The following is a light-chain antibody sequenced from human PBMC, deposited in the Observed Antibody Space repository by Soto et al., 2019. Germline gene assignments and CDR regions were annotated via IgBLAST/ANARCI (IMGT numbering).Light chain of an antibody. CDR2: DAS. V-gene: IGKV4-1*01. Sequence: DIVMTQSPDSLAVSLGERATINCKSSQSVLYNSNNKNYLAWYQQKRGQAPRLLIHDASSRATGIPDRFSGSGSGTDFTLTINRLEPEDFAVYYCQQYGSSPITFGQGTRLEIK. CDR1: QSVLYNSNNKNY. J-gene: IGKJ5*01. CDR3: QQYGSSPIT.